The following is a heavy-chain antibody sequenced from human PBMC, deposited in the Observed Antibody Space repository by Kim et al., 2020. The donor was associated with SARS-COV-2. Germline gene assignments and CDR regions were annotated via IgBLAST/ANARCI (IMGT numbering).Heavy chain of an antibody. V-gene: IGHV3-9*01. CDR3: AKGDEAFDI. CDR1: GFTFDDYA. Sequence: SLRLSCAASGFTFDDYAMHWVRQAPGKGLEWVSGISWNSGSIGYADSVKGRFTISRDNAKNSLYLQMNSLRAEDTALYYCAKGDEAFDIWGQGTMVTV. CDR2: ISWNSGSI. J-gene: IGHJ3*02.